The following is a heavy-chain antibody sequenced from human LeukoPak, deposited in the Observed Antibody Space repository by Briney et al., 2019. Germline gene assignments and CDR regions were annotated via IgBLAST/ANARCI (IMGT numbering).Heavy chain of an antibody. CDR3: ARVVGGSGSSDY. CDR1: GGSISSSSYY. V-gene: IGHV4-39*07. CDR2: IYYSGST. D-gene: IGHD3-10*01. J-gene: IGHJ4*02. Sequence: SETLSLTCTVSGGSISSSSYYWGWIRQPPGKGLEWIGSIYYSGSTYYNPSLKSRVTISVDTSKNQFSLKLSSVTAADTAVYYCARVVGGSGSSDYWGQGTLVTVSS.